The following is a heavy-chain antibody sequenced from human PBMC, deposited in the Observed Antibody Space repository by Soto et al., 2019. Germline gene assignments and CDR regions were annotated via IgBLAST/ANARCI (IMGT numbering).Heavy chain of an antibody. CDR2: IWYHGVDK. J-gene: IGHJ5*01. V-gene: IGHV3-33*01. D-gene: IGHD2-15*01. Sequence: QVQLVESGGGVVQPERSLRLSCAASGFTFSRQAMHWVRQAPGRGLEWVAVIWYHGVDKYYADSVKGRFTISRDNSKNTVYLQMNSLRGKHTAVYYGATGCIGLCTGGNCTLDSWGQGSLVTVSS. CDR1: GFTFSRQA. CDR3: ATGCIGLCTGGNCTLDS.